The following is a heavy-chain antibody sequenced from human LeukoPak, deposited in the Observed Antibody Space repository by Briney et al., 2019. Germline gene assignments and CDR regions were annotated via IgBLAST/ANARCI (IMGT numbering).Heavy chain of an antibody. CDR2: FDPEDAET. V-gene: IGHV1-24*01. CDR3: ATGVTVFGILSNHYYYYLDV. CDR1: GYTLNDLA. J-gene: IGHJ6*03. Sequence: ASVKVSCKVSGYTLNDLAIHWVRQVPGKGLEWMGGFDPEDAETTYAELFQGRVTMTEDTSTDTAYMELNSLRSEDTAVYYCATGVTVFGILSNHYYYYLDVWGKGTTVTVPS. D-gene: IGHD3-3*01.